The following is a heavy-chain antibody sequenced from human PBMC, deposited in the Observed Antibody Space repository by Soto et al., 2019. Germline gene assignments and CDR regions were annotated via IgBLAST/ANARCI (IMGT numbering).Heavy chain of an antibody. CDR3: ARPSRTDSSGFYWFDP. J-gene: IGHJ5*02. CDR2: IYYSGST. Sequence: SETLSLTCTVSGGSISSSSYYWGWIRHPPGKGLEWIGSIYYSGSTYYNPSLKSRVTISVDTSKNQFSLKLSSVTAADTAVYYCARPSRTDSSGFYWFDPWGQGTLVTVSS. D-gene: IGHD3-22*01. CDR1: GGSISSSSYY. V-gene: IGHV4-39*01.